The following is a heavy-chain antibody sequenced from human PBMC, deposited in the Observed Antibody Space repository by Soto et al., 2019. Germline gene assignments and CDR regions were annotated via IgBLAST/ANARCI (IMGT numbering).Heavy chain of an antibody. Sequence: GGSLRLSCAASGFTFSSYWMTWVRQAPGKGLEWVANIKQDGSEKFYVDSVKGRFTISRDNAKNSLYLQMDSLRAEDTAVYYCARDGVVFMATINSFDYWSQGTLVTVSS. CDR2: IKQDGSEK. D-gene: IGHD5-12*01. V-gene: IGHV3-7*01. CDR3: ARDGVVFMATINSFDY. J-gene: IGHJ4*02. CDR1: GFTFSSYW.